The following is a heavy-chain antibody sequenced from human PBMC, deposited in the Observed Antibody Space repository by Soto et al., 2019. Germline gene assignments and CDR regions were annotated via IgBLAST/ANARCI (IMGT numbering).Heavy chain of an antibody. V-gene: IGHV4-39*01. J-gene: IGHJ5*02. Sequence: QLQLQESGPGLVKPSETLSLTCTVSGGSISSSSYFWGWIRQPPGKGLEWIGSIYYSGSTYYNPTFTKRGTVSVDTSKNQFSLKLSSVTAADTAVYYCASHPSDFWFDPWGQGTLVTVSS. CDR1: GGSISSSSYF. CDR2: IYYSGST. D-gene: IGHD2-21*02. CDR3: ASHPSDFWFDP.